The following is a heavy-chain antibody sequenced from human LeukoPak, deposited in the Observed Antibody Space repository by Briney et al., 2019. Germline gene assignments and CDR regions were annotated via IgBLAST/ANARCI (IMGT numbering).Heavy chain of an antibody. CDR2: INWNGGST. V-gene: IGHV3-20*04. Sequence: GGSLRLSCAASGFTFDDYGMSWVRQAPGKGLEWVSVINWNGGSTGYADSVKGRFTISRDNAKNSLYLQMNSLRAEDTALYYCARASYYYDSSGYKFDYWGQGTLVTVSS. D-gene: IGHD3-22*01. CDR1: GFTFDDYG. CDR3: ARASYYYDSSGYKFDY. J-gene: IGHJ4*02.